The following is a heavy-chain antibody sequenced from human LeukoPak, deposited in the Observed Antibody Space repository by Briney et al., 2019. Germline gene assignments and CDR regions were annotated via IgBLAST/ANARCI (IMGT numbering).Heavy chain of an antibody. D-gene: IGHD2-2*01. Sequence: PGGSLRLSCAASGFTFSSYAMSWVRQAPGKGLEWVSAISGSGGSTYYADSVKGRFTISRDNSKNTLYLQMNSLRAEDTAVYYCAKSLYVVVPAARDGAFDIWGQGTMVTVSS. CDR1: GFTFSSYA. J-gene: IGHJ3*02. CDR3: AKSLYVVVPAARDGAFDI. V-gene: IGHV3-23*01. CDR2: ISGSGGST.